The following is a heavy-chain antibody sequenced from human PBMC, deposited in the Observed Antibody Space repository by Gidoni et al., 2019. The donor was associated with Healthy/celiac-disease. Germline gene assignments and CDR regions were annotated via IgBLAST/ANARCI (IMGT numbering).Heavy chain of an antibody. CDR3: ARDRKQLGDYFDAFDI. J-gene: IGHJ3*02. D-gene: IGHD6-6*01. CDR2: INAGNGNT. V-gene: IGHV1-3*01. CDR1: GYTFTSYA. Sequence: QVQLVQSGAEVKKPGASVKVSCKASGYTFTSYAMHWVRQAPGQRLEWMGWINAGNGNTKYSQKFQGRVTITRDTSASTAYMELSSLRSEDTAVYYCARDRKQLGDYFDAFDIWGQGTMVTVSS.